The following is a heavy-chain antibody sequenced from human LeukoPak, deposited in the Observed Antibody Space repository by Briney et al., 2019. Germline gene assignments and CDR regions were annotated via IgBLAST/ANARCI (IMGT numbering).Heavy chain of an antibody. J-gene: IGHJ6*02. Sequence: GGSLRLSCAASGFTFSSYWMSWVRQAPGKGLEWVANIKQDGSEKYYVDSVKGRFTISRDNAKNSLYLQTNSLRAEDTAVYYCARAARPEVYYYYYGMDVWGQGTTVTVSS. CDR2: IKQDGSEK. D-gene: IGHD6-6*01. CDR1: GFTFSSYW. V-gene: IGHV3-7*01. CDR3: ARAARPEVYYYYYGMDV.